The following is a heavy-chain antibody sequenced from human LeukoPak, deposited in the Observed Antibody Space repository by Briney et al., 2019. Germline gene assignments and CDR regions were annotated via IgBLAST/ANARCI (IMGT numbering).Heavy chain of an antibody. CDR1: GGSISSYY. J-gene: IGHJ4*02. CDR3: ARVTYYDILTGYYRQGSYYFDY. V-gene: IGHV4-59*08. D-gene: IGHD3-9*01. CDR2: IYYSGST. Sequence: PSEALSLTCTVSGGSISSYYWSWIRQPPGKGLEWIGYIYYSGSTNYNPSLKSRVTISVDTSKNQFSLKLSSVTAADTAVYYCARVTYYDILTGYYRQGSYYFDYWGQGTLVTVSS.